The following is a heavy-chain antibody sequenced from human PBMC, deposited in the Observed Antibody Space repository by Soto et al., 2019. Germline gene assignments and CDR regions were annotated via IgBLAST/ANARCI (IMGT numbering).Heavy chain of an antibody. J-gene: IGHJ5*02. CDR3: ARGSTIVRGAPSWFDP. D-gene: IGHD3-10*01. V-gene: IGHV1-69*02. CDR1: GGTFSRYT. CDR2: IIPIAAIA. Sequence: QVQLVQSGAEVKKPGSSVKVSCKASGGTFSRYTINWVRQAPGQGLEWMGRIIPIAAIANYTQKFQGRVTSPVDNSSTTAYMELSSLRSDDTAVYYCARGSTIVRGAPSWFDPWGQGTLVTVSS.